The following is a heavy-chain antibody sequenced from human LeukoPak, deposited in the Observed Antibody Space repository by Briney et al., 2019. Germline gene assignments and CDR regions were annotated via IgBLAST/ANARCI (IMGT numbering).Heavy chain of an antibody. CDR1: GYSFTSYW. CDR3: ARRGAVYDILTGYYPPYFDY. V-gene: IGHV5-51*03. CDR2: XXXXXSDT. Sequence: PGESLKISCKGSGYSFTSYWIGWVRQMPGKGLXXXXXXXXXXSDTRYSPSFQGQVTISADKSISTAYLQWSSLKASDTAMYYCARRGAVYDILTGYYPPYFDYWGQGTLVTVSS. J-gene: IGHJ4*02. D-gene: IGHD3-9*01.